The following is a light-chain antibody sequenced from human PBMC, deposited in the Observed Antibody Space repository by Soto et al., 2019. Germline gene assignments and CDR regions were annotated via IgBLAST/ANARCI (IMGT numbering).Light chain of an antibody. J-gene: IGKJ2*01. CDR2: GAS. CDR3: QRYDGY. V-gene: IGKV1-5*01. Sequence: DTQMTQSPSTLSASVGDTVTITCRARQTINNWLAWYQQKPEKVPKLLIYGASTLEDGVPSRFSGSRSGTEFTLTINSLQPDDFATYDCQRYDGYFGQGTKLEIK. CDR1: QTINNW.